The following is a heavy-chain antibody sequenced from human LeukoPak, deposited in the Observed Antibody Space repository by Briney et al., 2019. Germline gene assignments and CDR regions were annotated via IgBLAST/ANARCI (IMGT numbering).Heavy chain of an antibody. CDR3: ATSVEMATITTPTE. CDR2: MNPNSGNT. D-gene: IGHD5-24*01. J-gene: IGHJ4*02. V-gene: IGHV1-8*01. CDR1: GYTFTSYD. Sequence: ASVKVSCKASGYTFTSYDINWVRQATGQGLEWMGGMNPNSGNTGYAQKFQGRVTMTRNTSISTAYMELSSLRSEDTAVYYCATSVEMATITTPTEWGQGTLVTVSS.